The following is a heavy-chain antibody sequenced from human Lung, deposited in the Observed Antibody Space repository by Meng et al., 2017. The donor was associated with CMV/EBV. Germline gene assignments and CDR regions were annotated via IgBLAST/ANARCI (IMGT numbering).Heavy chain of an antibody. CDR3: ASFPPPGKQWLVTDY. CDR1: GCSISSSNW. J-gene: IGHJ4*02. D-gene: IGHD6-19*01. CDR2: IYHSGST. V-gene: IGHV4-4*02. Sequence: GQLLESGPGLVKPSGTLSLTWAFSGCSISSSNWWSWVRQPPGKGLEWIGEIYHSGSTNYNPSLKSRVTISVDKSKNQFSLKLSSVTAADTAVYYCASFPPPGKQWLVTDYWGQGTLVTVSS.